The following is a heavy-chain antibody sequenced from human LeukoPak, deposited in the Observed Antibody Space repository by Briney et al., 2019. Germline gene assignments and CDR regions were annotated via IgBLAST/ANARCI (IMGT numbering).Heavy chain of an antibody. CDR3: ARDSTGEGLDFDF. Sequence: ASVKVSCKASGFTLTGYFIYWVRQAPGQGLEWMGWINPNSGASNSAQKFQGRFTMTWDTSITTAYMELSRLKSDDTAVYYCARDSTGEGLDFDFWGQGTLVTVSS. CDR1: GFTLTGYF. D-gene: IGHD7-27*01. CDR2: INPNSGAS. V-gene: IGHV1-2*02. J-gene: IGHJ4*02.